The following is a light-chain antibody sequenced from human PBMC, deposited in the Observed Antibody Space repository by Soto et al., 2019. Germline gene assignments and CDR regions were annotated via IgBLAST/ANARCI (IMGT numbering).Light chain of an antibody. CDR1: QSLLHSNGYNY. Sequence: DIVMTQSPLSLPVTPGEPASISCRSSQSLLHSNGYNYLDWYLQKPGQSPQLLIYAGSNRASGVPDRFSGSGSATDFTLKISRVEAEDVGTYYCMTDVQTPRTFGPGTKLEIK. V-gene: IGKV2-28*01. J-gene: IGKJ2*01. CDR2: AGS. CDR3: MTDVQTPRT.